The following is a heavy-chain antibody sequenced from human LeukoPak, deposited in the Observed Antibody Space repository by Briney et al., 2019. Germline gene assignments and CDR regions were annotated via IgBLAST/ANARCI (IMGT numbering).Heavy chain of an antibody. CDR1: GFTFSNYA. CDR2: ISGSGTST. D-gene: IGHD3-22*01. CDR3: ASRNYYDSSGYYYYYFDY. Sequence: GGSLRLSCAASGFTFSNYAMSWVRQAPGKGLEWVSGISGSGTSTYYADSVKGRFTISRDNSKNTLYLQMNSLRAEDTAVYYCASRNYYDSSGYYYYYFDYWGQGSLVTVSS. V-gene: IGHV3-23*01. J-gene: IGHJ4*02.